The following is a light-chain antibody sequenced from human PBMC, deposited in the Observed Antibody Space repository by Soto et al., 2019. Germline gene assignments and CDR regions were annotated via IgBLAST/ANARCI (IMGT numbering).Light chain of an antibody. CDR3: QSYDSSLSGYV. V-gene: IGLV1-40*01. CDR2: GNS. CDR1: SSNIGAGYD. Sequence: QSVLTQPPSVSGAPGQRVTISCPGSSSNIGAGYDVHWYQQLPGTAPKLLIYGNSNRPSGVPDRFSGSKSGTSASLAIIGLQAEDEADYYCQSYDSSLSGYVFGTGTKLTVL. J-gene: IGLJ1*01.